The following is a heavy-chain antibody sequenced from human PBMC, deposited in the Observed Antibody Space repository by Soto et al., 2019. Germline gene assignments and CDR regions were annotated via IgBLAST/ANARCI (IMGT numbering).Heavy chain of an antibody. V-gene: IGHV4-39*01. Sequence: PSETLSLTCTVSGDSITSNSYFWAWIRQPPGKGLEWIGSIYYSGTTYYNPSLKSRVTISVDRSKNQFSLKLSSVTAADTAVYYCARHFSVNYFDYWGPGALVTVSS. CDR3: ARHFSVNYFDY. CDR1: GDSITSNSYF. D-gene: IGHD3-10*01. CDR2: IYYSGTT. J-gene: IGHJ4*02.